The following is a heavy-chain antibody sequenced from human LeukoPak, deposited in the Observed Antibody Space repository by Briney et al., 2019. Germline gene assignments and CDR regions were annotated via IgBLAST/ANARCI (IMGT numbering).Heavy chain of an antibody. V-gene: IGHV4-39*01. D-gene: IGHD6-19*01. Sequence: KSSETLSLTCPVSGGSFGSRSYYCGWIRQPPGKGLEWIGSIYYSGSTYYNPSLKSRVTISVDTSKNQFSLKLSSVTAADTVEYYGARQPLAFRVAAVYWGQGTLVTVSS. J-gene: IGHJ4*02. CDR1: GGSFGSRSYY. CDR2: IYYSGST. CDR3: ARQPLAFRVAAVY.